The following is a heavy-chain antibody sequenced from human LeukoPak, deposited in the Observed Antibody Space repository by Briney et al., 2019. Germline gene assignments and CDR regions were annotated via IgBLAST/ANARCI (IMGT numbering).Heavy chain of an antibody. CDR2: VHGGNGNT. CDR3: AREIVVVMPSHAFDI. CDR1: GYSFSAYA. J-gene: IGHJ3*02. D-gene: IGHD3-22*01. V-gene: IGHV1-3*01. Sequence: ASVKVSCKASGYSFSAYAMHWVRQAPGQRPEWMGWVHGGNGNTKYSQKFQDRVTITRDTSTSTVYMELSSLRSEDTAVYYCAREIVVVMPSHAFDIWGQGTMVTVSS.